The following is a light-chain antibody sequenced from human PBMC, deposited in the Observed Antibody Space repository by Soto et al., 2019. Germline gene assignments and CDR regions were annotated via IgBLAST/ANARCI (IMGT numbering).Light chain of an antibody. Sequence: DIVMTQSPLSLPVTPGEPASISCRSSQSLLHSNGYNYLDWYLQKPGQSPQLLIYLASIRASGVPDRCSGSGSGTDFTLKISRVEAEDVGVYYCMQAPQNPPYTFGQGTKVEIK. V-gene: IGKV2-28*01. CDR2: LAS. J-gene: IGKJ2*01. CDR1: QSLLHSNGYNY. CDR3: MQAPQNPPYT.